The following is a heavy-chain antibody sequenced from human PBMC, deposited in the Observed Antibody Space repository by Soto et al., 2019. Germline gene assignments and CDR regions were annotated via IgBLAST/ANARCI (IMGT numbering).Heavy chain of an antibody. J-gene: IGHJ6*02. CDR3: TRVSYLVRGFNHIPYGMDV. V-gene: IGHV1-18*01. CDR2: ISGYTGNT. Sequence: VPVVQSGTEVKKPGASVKVSCKTSGYTFISYGISWVRQAPGQGLEWLGWISGYTGNTDYAQKFQDRVTMTTDTSTTTDYMELRSLRSDDTAVYYCTRVSYLVRGFNHIPYGMDVWGQGTTVTVSS. D-gene: IGHD3-10*01. CDR1: GYTFISYG.